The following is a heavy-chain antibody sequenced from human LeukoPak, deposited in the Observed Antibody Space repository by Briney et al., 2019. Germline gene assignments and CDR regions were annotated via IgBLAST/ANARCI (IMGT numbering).Heavy chain of an antibody. CDR2: ISGGGGYT. J-gene: IGHJ4*02. V-gene: IGHV3-23*01. CDR3: AKDVAGVRGVRGGFDY. CDR1: GFTFSSYA. D-gene: IGHD3-10*01. Sequence: GGSLRLSCAASGFTFSSYAMSWVRQALGKGLEWVSTISGGGGYTYYADSVKGRFTISRDNSKNTLYLQMNSLRAEDTAIYYCAKDVAGVRGVRGGFDYWGQGTLVTVSS.